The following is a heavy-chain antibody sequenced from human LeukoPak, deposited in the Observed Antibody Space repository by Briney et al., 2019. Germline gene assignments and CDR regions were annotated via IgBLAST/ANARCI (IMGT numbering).Heavy chain of an antibody. CDR1: GFTFSSYA. CDR2: ISGSGGST. Sequence: GASLRLSCAAPGFTFSSYAMSWVRQAPGKGLEWVSAISGSGGSTYYADSVKGRFTISRDNSKNTLYLQMNSLRAQDTAVYYCAKDPGAFDIWGQGTMVTVSS. CDR3: AKDPGAFDI. V-gene: IGHV3-23*01. J-gene: IGHJ3*02.